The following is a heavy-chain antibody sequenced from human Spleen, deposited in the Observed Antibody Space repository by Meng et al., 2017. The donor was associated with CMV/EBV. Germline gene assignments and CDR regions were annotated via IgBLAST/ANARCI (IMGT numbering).Heavy chain of an antibody. J-gene: IGHJ5*02. CDR3: ARRGIAAAWFDP. CDR1: GYTFTGYY. V-gene: IGHV1-2*02. CDR2: INPNSGGT. D-gene: IGHD6-13*01. Sequence: KASGYTFTGYYMHWVRQAPGQGLEWMGWINPNSGGTNYAQKFQGRVTMTRDTSISTAYMELSRLKSDDTAMYYCARRGIAAAWFDPWGQGTLVTVSS.